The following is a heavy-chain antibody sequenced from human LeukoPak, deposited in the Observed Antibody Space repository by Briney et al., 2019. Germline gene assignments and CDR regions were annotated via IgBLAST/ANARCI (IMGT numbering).Heavy chain of an antibody. CDR2: ISYDGSNK. Sequence: GGSLRLSCAASGFTFSSYAMHWVRQAPGKGLEWVAVISYDGSNKYYADSVKGRFTISRDNSKNTLYLQMNSLRAEDTAVYYCAGDPDDYVWGSYRYSRRLDYWGQGTLVTVSS. J-gene: IGHJ4*02. V-gene: IGHV3-30-3*01. D-gene: IGHD3-16*02. CDR3: AGDPDDYVWGSYRYSRRLDY. CDR1: GFTFSSYA.